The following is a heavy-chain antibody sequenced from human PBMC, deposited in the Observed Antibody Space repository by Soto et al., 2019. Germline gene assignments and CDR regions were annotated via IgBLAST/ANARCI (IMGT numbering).Heavy chain of an antibody. V-gene: IGHV3-9*01. J-gene: IGHJ6*03. D-gene: IGHD3-16*01. CDR1: GFTFDDYA. Sequence: EVQLVESGGGLVQPGRSLRLSCAASGFTFDDYAMHWVRQAPGKGLEWVSGISWNSGSIGYADSVKGRFTISRDNAKNSLYLQMNSLRAEDTALYYCAKPRGSYYYYYMDVWGKGTTVTVSS. CDR3: AKPRGSYYYYYMDV. CDR2: ISWNSGSI.